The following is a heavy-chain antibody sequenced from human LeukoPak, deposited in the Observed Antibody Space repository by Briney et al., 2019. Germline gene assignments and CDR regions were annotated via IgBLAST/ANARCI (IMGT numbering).Heavy chain of an antibody. CDR2: VYPGDSDD. CDR3: ARLLVGATKEVFDI. J-gene: IGHJ3*02. D-gene: IGHD1-26*01. Sequence: GESLKISFKGSGYTFSSYWIGWVRQMPGNGLEYMGIVYPGDSDDRYSLSFQGQVTISVDKSINTAYLQWSSLKASDTAIYFCARLLVGATKEVFDIWGQGTMVTVSP. V-gene: IGHV5-51*01. CDR1: GYTFSSYW.